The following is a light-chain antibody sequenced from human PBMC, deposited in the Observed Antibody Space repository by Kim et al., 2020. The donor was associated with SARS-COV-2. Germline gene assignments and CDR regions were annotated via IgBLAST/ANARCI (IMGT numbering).Light chain of an antibody. CDR2: DAS. CDR3: QHFHDYPIT. Sequence: AIQLTQSPSSLSASVGDTVTITCRASQGITTALAWYRQHPGKPPELLIYDASNSETGVPSRFRGVGSGADFTLTISSLQPQDFATYYCQHFHDYPITFGQGTRLDIK. J-gene: IGKJ5*01. V-gene: IGKV1D-13*01. CDR1: QGITTA.